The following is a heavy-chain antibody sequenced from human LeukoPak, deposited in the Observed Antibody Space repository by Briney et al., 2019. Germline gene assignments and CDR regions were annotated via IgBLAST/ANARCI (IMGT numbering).Heavy chain of an antibody. CDR3: ARDSYSMDSGYDPYYYYGMDV. V-gene: IGHV3-74*01. D-gene: IGHD5-12*01. J-gene: IGHJ6*02. CDR2: INSDGSST. Sequence: GGSLRLSCAASGFTFSSYWMHWVRQAPGKGLVWVSRINSDGSSTNYADSMKGRFTISRGNAKNSLYLQMNSLRDEDTAVYYCARDSYSMDSGYDPYYYYGMDVWGQGTTVTVSS. CDR1: GFTFSSYW.